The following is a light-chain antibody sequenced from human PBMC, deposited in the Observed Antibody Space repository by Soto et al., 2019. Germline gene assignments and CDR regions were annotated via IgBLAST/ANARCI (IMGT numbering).Light chain of an antibody. J-gene: IGKJ1*01. Sequence: TQSPGTPSFSLRERGNLRCRGSPSVSSSYLAWYQQKPGQAPRLLIYGASSRATGIPDRCSGSGSGTDFTLTISRLEPEDFAVYYCQQYGSSPWTFGQGTKVDIK. CDR3: QQYGSSPWT. CDR2: GAS. CDR1: PSVSSSY. V-gene: IGKV3-20*01.